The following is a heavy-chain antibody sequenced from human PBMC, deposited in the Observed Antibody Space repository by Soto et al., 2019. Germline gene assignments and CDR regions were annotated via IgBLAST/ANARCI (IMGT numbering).Heavy chain of an antibody. Sequence: SLTCAVSGGSISSGGYSWSWIRQPPGKGLEWIGYIYYSGSTYYNPSLKSRVTISVDTSKNQFSLKLSSVTAADTAVYYCARAVYGDYMDVWGKGTTVTVSS. D-gene: IGHD4-17*01. V-gene: IGHV4-31*11. CDR1: GGSISSGGYS. CDR3: ARAVYGDYMDV. CDR2: IYYSGST. J-gene: IGHJ6*03.